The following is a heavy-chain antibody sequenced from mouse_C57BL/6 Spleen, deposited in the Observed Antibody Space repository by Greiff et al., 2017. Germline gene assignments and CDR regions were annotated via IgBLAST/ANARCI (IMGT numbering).Heavy chain of an antibody. V-gene: IGHV1-54*01. Sequence: QVHVKQSGAELVRPGTSVKVSCKASGYAFTNYLIEWVKQRPGQGLEWIGVINPGSGGTNYNEKFKGKATLTADKSSSTAYMQLSSLTSEDSAVYFCARSYDYDYYAMDYWGQGTSVTVSS. CDR1: GYAFTNYL. D-gene: IGHD2-4*01. CDR2: INPGSGGT. CDR3: ARSYDYDYYAMDY. J-gene: IGHJ4*01.